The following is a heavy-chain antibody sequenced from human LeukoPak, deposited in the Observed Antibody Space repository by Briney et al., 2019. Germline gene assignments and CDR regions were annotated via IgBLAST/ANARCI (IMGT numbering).Heavy chain of an antibody. D-gene: IGHD3-22*01. CDR1: GGTFSSYA. J-gene: IGHJ3*02. CDR3: ASPVDSSGYDAFDI. CDR2: IIPIFGTA. Sequence: ASVKVSCKASGGTFSSYAISWVRQAPGQGLEWMGGIIPIFGTANYAQKFQGRVTITTGESTSTAYMELSSLRSEDTAVYYCASPVDSSGYDAFDIWGQGTMVTVSS. V-gene: IGHV1-69*05.